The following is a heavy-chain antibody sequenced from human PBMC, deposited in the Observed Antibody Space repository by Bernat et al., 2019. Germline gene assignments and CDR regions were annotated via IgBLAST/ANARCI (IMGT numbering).Heavy chain of an antibody. CDR3: ARGSEFDY. D-gene: IGHD6-25*01. J-gene: IGHJ4*02. Sequence: QVQLVQSGAEVKKPGASVKVSCKASGYTFSSYYMHWVRQAPGQGLEWMGVIYTSSGGIISAQKLQGRVTMTRDTSTSTAYMELGSLRPEDTAVYYCARGSEFDYWGQGTLVTVSS. CDR1: GYTFSSYY. V-gene: IGHV1-46*04. CDR2: IYTSSGGI.